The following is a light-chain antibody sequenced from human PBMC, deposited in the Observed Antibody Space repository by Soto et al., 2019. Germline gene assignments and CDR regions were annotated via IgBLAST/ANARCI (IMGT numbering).Light chain of an antibody. J-gene: IGKJ1*01. V-gene: IGKV1-5*01. Sequence: DIQMTQSPSTLSGSAGERITITCRASQGIRTYLAWYQQKPGKAPKMLIYDASTLESGVPSRFSGSGSGADFTLTISSLQPDDCATYFCQQYDTYPGTFGQGTTVEMK. CDR2: DAS. CDR3: QQYDTYPGT. CDR1: QGIRTY.